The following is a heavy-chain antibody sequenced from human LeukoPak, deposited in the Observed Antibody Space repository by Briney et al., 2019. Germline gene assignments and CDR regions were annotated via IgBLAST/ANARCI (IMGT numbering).Heavy chain of an antibody. V-gene: IGHV3-23*01. D-gene: IGHD3-16*01. J-gene: IGHJ1*01. CDR2: ISPRGDIT. CDR3: AKDDDWGRFNH. CDR1: GFSFRSHG. Sequence: PGGSLRLSCAASGFSFRSHGMNWVRQAPGKGLEWVSGISPRGDITYYKDSVRGRFTISRDNFKNTVSLQLNSLRAEDTAMYYCAKDDDWGRFNHWGRGTLVTVSS.